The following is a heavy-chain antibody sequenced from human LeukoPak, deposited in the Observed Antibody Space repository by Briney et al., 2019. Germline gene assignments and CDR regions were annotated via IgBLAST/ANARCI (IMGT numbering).Heavy chain of an antibody. CDR1: GFTFSTYS. CDR2: ISSSSSTI. V-gene: IGHV3-48*01. CDR3: AREMARGVVPDY. J-gene: IGHJ4*02. Sequence: PGGSLRLSCAASGFTFSTYSMNWVRQAPGKGLEWVSYISSSSSTIYYADSVKGRFTISRDTSKNTLYLQMNSLRGEDTAVYYCAREMARGVVPDYWGQGTLVTVSS. D-gene: IGHD3-10*01.